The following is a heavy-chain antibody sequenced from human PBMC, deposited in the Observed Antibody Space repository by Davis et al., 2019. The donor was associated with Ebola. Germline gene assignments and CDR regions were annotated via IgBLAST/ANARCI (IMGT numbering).Heavy chain of an antibody. CDR1: GGSISSGGYY. J-gene: IGHJ5*02. CDR2: IYYSGST. CDR3: AKKKQLVRFGWFDP. D-gene: IGHD6-6*01. V-gene: IGHV4-31*03. Sequence: PSETLSLTCTVSGGSISSGGYYWSWIRQHPGKGLEWIGYIYYSGSTYYNPSLKSRVTISVDTSKNQFSLKLSSVTAADTAVYYCAKKKQLVRFGWFDPWGQGTLVTVSS.